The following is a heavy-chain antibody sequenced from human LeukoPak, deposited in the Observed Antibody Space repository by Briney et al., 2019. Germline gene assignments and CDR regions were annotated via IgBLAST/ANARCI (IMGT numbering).Heavy chain of an antibody. V-gene: IGHV4-34*01. CDR2: INHSGST. Sequence: PSETLSLTCAVYGGSFSGYYWSWIRQPPGKGLEWIGEINHSGSTNYNPSLKSRVTISVDTSKDQFSLKLSSVTAADTAVYYCARDQPYTDVWGKGTTVTVSS. J-gene: IGHJ6*03. CDR1: GGSFSGYY. CDR3: ARDQPYTDV.